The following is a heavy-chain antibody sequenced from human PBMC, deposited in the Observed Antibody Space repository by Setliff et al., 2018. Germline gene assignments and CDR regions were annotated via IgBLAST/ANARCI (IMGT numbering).Heavy chain of an antibody. Sequence: SETLSLTCSVYGESFSNNYWSWIRQPPGKGLEWIGESNHSGHTNYSPSLRSRVTMSVDTSKNQFSLKLTSVTAADTAVYYCARDNTIVGATDYWGQGALVTVSS. V-gene: IGHV4-34*01. CDR2: SNHSGHT. CDR1: GESFSNNY. D-gene: IGHD1-26*01. CDR3: ARDNTIVGATDY. J-gene: IGHJ4*02.